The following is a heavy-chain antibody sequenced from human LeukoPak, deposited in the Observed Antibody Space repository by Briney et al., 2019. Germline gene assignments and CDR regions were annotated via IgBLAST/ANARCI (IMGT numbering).Heavy chain of an antibody. D-gene: IGHD3-3*01. V-gene: IGHV4-4*09. J-gene: IGHJ6*03. CDR3: ARHYQDFWSGYYYYYYMDV. Sequence: SEPLSLTCTVSGGSISSYYWSWIRQPPGKGLEWIGYIYTSGSTNYNPSLKSRVTISVDTSKNQFSLKLSSVTAADTAVYYCARHYQDFWSGYYYYYYMDVWGKGTTVTVSS. CDR1: GGSISSYY. CDR2: IYTSGST.